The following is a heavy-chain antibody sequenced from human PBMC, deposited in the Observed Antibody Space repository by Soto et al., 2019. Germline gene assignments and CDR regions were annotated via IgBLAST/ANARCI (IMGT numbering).Heavy chain of an antibody. D-gene: IGHD3-10*01. CDR2: ISYDGSNK. J-gene: IGHJ4*02. V-gene: IGHV3-30*18. CDR1: GFTFSSYG. CDR3: AKDGGSAYYGSGSCSY. Sequence: QVQLVESGGGVVQPGRSLRLSCAASGFTFSSYGMHWVRQAPGKGLAWVAVISYDGSNKYYADSVKGRFTISRDNSKNTLYMQMNSLRAEDTAVYYCAKDGGSAYYGSGSCSYWGQGTLVTVSS.